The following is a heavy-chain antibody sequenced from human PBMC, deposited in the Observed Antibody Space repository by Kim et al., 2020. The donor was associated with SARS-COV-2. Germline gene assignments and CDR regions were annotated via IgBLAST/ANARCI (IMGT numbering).Heavy chain of an antibody. CDR1: GGSISSGGYY. V-gene: IGHV4-31*03. Sequence: SETLSLTCTVSGGSISSGGYYWSWIRQHPGKGLEWIGYIYYSGSTYYNPSLKSRVTISVDTSKNQFSLKLSSVTAADTAVYYCASLSSKYGSGSYLPHNYFDYWGQGTLVTVAS. J-gene: IGHJ4*02. CDR2: IYYSGST. CDR3: ASLSSKYGSGSYLPHNYFDY. D-gene: IGHD3-10*01.